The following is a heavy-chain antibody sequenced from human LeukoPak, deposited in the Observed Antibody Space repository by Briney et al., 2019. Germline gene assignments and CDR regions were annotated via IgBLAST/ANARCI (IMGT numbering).Heavy chain of an antibody. D-gene: IGHD6-6*01. CDR3: ARSIAARFRPQDY. CDR2: INPNSGGT. CDR1: GYTFTGYY. Sequence: ASVKASCKASGYTFTGYYMHWVRQAPGQGLEWMGWINPNSGGTNYAQKFQGRVTMTRDTPISTAYMELRSLRSDDTAVYYCARSIAARFRPQDYWGQGTLVTVSS. J-gene: IGHJ4*02. V-gene: IGHV1-2*02.